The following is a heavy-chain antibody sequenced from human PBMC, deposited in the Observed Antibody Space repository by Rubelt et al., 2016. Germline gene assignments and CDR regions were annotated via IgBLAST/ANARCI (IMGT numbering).Heavy chain of an antibody. CDR3: ARDSQGCSGGSCHSVGDAFDI. Sequence: SSYGMHWVRQAPGKGLEWVAVIWYDGSNKYYADSVKGRFTISRDNSKNTLYLQMNSLRAEDTAVYYCARDSQGCSGGSCHSVGDAFDIWGQGTMVTVSS. J-gene: IGHJ3*02. CDR1: SSYG. CDR2: IWYDGSNK. V-gene: IGHV3-33*01. D-gene: IGHD2-15*01.